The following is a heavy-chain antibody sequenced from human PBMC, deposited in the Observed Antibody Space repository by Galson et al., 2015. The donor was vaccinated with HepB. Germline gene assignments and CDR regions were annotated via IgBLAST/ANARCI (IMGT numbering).Heavy chain of an antibody. CDR1: GFTFSDHY. CDR3: AKTRGPGFLRGLIDY. V-gene: IGHV3-72*01. J-gene: IGHJ4*02. CDR2: IRAKASSYTT. D-gene: IGHD1-1*01. Sequence: SLRLSCAASGFTFSDHYMDWVRQAPGKGLEWVGRIRAKASSYTTEYAASVKGRFTVSRDDAHNSLYLQMNSLKTEDTAVYYCAKTRGPGFLRGLIDYWGQGTLFTVSS.